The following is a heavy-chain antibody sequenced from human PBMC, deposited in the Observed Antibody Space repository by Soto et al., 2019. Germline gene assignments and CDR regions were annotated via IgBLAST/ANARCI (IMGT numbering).Heavy chain of an antibody. D-gene: IGHD3-10*01. V-gene: IGHV4-34*01. CDR2: INHSGST. CDR1: GGSFSGYY. J-gene: IGHJ4*02. CDR3: ARGYGRKFDY. Sequence: SETLSLTCAVYGGSFSGYYWNWIRQPPGKGLEWIGEINHSGSTNYNPSLKSRVTISVDTSKNQFSLKLSSVTAADTAVYYCARGYGRKFDYWGQGTLVTVSS.